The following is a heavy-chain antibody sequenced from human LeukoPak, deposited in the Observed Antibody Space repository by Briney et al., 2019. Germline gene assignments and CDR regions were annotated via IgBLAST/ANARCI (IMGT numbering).Heavy chain of an antibody. V-gene: IGHV4-4*07. CDR1: GASVNDNY. CDR2: IYTDGST. D-gene: IGHD6-13*01. Sequence: PSETLSLTCTVSGASVNDNYWSWSRQPAGKTLEWIGRIYTDGSTNYNPSLKSRVAISVDTSTNQFSLFLRSVTAADTAIYYCTIGSSSGTLAYWSQGTLVTVSS. CDR3: TIGSSSGTLAY. J-gene: IGHJ4*02.